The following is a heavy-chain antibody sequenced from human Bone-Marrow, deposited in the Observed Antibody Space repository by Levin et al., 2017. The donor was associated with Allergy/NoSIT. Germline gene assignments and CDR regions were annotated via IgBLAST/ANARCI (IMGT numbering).Heavy chain of an antibody. CDR1: GGTFSSYA. J-gene: IGHJ4*02. CDR3: ASSGSYYLTLDY. Sequence: KISCKASGGTFSSYAISWVRQAPGQGLEWMGGIIPIFGTANYAQKFQGRVTITADKSTSTAYMELSSLRSEDTAVYYCASSGSYYLTLDYWGQGTLVTVSS. D-gene: IGHD1-26*01. CDR2: IIPIFGTA. V-gene: IGHV1-69*06.